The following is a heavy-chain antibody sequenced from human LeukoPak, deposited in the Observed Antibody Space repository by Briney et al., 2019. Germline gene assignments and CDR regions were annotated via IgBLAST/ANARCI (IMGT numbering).Heavy chain of an antibody. V-gene: IGHV1-2*02. CDR2: INPNSGGT. D-gene: IGHD1-1*01. CDR1: GYTFTGYC. J-gene: IGHJ3*02. CDR3: AREATGTTVGCAFDI. Sequence: ASVKVSCKASGYTFTGYCMHWVRQAPGQGLEWMGWINPNSGGTNYAQKFQGRVTMTRDTSISTAYMELSRLRSDDTAVYYCAREATGTTVGCAFDIWGQGTMVTVSS.